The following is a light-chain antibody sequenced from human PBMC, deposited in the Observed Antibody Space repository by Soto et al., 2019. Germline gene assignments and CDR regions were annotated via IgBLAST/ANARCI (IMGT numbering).Light chain of an antibody. V-gene: IGKV3D-15*01. J-gene: IGKJ5*01. CDR1: QSVVCSCNNKNY. CDR3: QQYNNWPPIT. CDR2: GAS. Sequence: DIVMTQSPDSLAVSLRERATINSKTSQSVVCSCNNKNYLAWYQQKPGQAPRLLIYGASSRATGIPARFSGSGSGTEFTLTISSLQSEDFAVYYCQQYNNWPPITFGQGTRLEIK.